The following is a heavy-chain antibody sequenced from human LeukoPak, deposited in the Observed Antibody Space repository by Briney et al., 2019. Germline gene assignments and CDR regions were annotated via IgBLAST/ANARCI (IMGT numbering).Heavy chain of an antibody. CDR2: ISTSSDYI. J-gene: IGHJ4*02. V-gene: IGHV3-21*01. Sequence: GGSLRLSCAASGFTFGSYSMNWVRQAPGKGLEWVSSISTSSDYIYYADSVKSRFTISRDNAENSLFLQVNSLRAGDTAVYYCARGCSGGSCYDYWGQGTLVTVSS. D-gene: IGHD2-15*01. CDR3: ARGCSGGSCYDY. CDR1: GFTFGSYS.